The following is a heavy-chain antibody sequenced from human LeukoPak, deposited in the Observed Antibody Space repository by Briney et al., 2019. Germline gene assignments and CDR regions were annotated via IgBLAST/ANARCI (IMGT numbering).Heavy chain of an antibody. V-gene: IGHV3-48*01. CDR2: ISRSSSTI. CDR3: ARDRGASSSWYGDFDY. Sequence: GGSLRLSCAASGFTFSTYSMNWVRQAPGEGLEWVSYISRSSSTIYYADSVKGRFTISRDNSKNTLYLQMNSLRAEGTAVYYCARDRGASSSWYGDFDYWGQGTLVTVSS. D-gene: IGHD6-13*01. J-gene: IGHJ4*02. CDR1: GFTFSTYS.